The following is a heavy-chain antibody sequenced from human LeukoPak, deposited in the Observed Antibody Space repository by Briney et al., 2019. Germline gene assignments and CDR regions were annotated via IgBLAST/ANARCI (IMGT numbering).Heavy chain of an antibody. D-gene: IGHD6-19*01. J-gene: IGHJ4*02. V-gene: IGHV1-69*05. CDR2: IIPIFGTA. CDR3: AVDIAVAGHFDY. CDR1: GGTFSSYA. Sequence: SVKVPCKASGGTFSSYAISWVRQAPGQGLEWMGGIIPIFGTANYAQKFQGRVTITTDESTSTAYMELSSLRSEDTAVYYCAVDIAVAGHFDYWGQGTLVTVSS.